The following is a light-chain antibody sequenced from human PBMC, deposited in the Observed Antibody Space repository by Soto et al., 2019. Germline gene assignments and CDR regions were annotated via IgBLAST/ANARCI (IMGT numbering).Light chain of an antibody. V-gene: IGLV2-23*02. J-gene: IGLJ1*01. CDR2: EVT. CDR1: SGDVGSYNL. CDR3: CSYAGNSEV. Sequence: QSVQTQPASVSGSPGQSITIPCTGTSGDVGSYNLVSWYQQHPGKAPKLMIYEVTERPSGVSNRFSGSKSGNTASLTISGLQPEDEANYYCCSYAGNSEVFGTGTKVPVL.